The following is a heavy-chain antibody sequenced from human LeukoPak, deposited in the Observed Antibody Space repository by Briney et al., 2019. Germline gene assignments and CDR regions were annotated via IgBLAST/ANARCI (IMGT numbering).Heavy chain of an antibody. CDR2: IYSGTI. CDR1: GFTVSSNS. Sequence: PGGSLRLSCTVSGFTVSSNSMSWVRQAPGKGLEWVSFIYSGTIHYSDSVKGRFTISRDNPKNSLYLQMHSLRAEDTAVYYCARDYYYYMDVWGKGTTVTISS. V-gene: IGHV3-53*01. J-gene: IGHJ6*03. CDR3: ARDYYYYMDV.